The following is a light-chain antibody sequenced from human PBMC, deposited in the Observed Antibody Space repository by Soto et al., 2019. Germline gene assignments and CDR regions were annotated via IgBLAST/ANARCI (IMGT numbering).Light chain of an antibody. CDR1: QSVSSSY. V-gene: IGKV3-20*01. CDR3: QQYGSSRGFT. J-gene: IGKJ3*01. Sequence: EIVLTQSPGTLSLSPGERATHSCRASQSVSSSYLGWYQQKPGQAPRLLIYGASSRATGIPDRFSGSGSGTDFTLTISRLEPEDFAVYYCQQYGSSRGFTFGPGTKVDIK. CDR2: GAS.